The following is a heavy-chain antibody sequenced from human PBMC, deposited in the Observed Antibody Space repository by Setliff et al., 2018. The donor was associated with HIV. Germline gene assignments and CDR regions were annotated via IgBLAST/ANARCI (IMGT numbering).Heavy chain of an antibody. CDR1: GYTFTSYG. D-gene: IGHD3-22*01. V-gene: IGHV1-18*01. CDR3: ARDGESRGTHYYDSSGYHSDAFDI. Sequence: GASVKVSCKASGYTFTSYGISWVRQAPGQGLDWMGWISTYNRNTNYAQNLQGRVTMTTDTSTSTAYMELRSLISDDTAVYYCARDGESRGTHYYDSSGYHSDAFDIWGQGTMVTVSS. CDR2: ISTYNRNT. J-gene: IGHJ3*02.